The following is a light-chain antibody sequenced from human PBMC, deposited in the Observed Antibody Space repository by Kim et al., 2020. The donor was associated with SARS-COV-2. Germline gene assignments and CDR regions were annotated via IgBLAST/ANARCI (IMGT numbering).Light chain of an antibody. Sequence: DIRLTQSPSSLSASVVDRVTITCRASQTIDNYLNWYQQKRGKAPKLLIYAASSLQSEVPSRFSGSGSGTDFTLTINSLHPDDFGTYYCQQSYDIPRTFGPGTKVDIK. J-gene: IGKJ3*01. CDR1: QTIDNY. CDR2: AAS. CDR3: QQSYDIPRT. V-gene: IGKV1-39*01.